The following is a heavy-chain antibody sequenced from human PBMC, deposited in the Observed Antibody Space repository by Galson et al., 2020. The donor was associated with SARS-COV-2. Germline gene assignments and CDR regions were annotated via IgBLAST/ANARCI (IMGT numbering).Heavy chain of an antibody. CDR1: GGSFSGYY. J-gene: IGHJ5*02. V-gene: IGHV4-34*01. CDR3: AESGYSSSWYGGKNWFDP. D-gene: IGHD6-13*01. CDR2: INHSGST. Sequence: SQASETLSLTCAVYGGSFSGYYWSWIRQPPGKGLEWIGEINHSGSTNYNPSLKSRVPISVDTSKNQFSLKLSSVTAADTAGYYWAESGYSSSWYGGKNWFDPWGQGTLVTVSS.